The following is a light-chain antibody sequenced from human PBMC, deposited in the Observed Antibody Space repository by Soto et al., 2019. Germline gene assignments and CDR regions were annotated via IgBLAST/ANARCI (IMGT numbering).Light chain of an antibody. Sequence: EIVMTQSPATLSVSPGERVTLXXRASQSVGNNLAWYQQKPGQAPRPXIHGASTRHSGIPGRFSGSGSGTEFTLTISSLQSEDFAVYYCQQHESWPRTFGQGTKVDIK. V-gene: IGKV3-15*01. CDR3: QQHESWPRT. J-gene: IGKJ1*01. CDR1: QSVGNN. CDR2: GAS.